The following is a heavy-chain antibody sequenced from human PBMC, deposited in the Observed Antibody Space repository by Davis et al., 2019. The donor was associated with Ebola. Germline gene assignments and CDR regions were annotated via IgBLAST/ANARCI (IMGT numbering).Heavy chain of an antibody. D-gene: IGHD3-3*01. CDR2: IRFDGSNK. J-gene: IGHJ4*02. CDR3: AKEGGDFWSGYPDY. Sequence: GESLKISCAASGFTLSRNGMHWVRPAPGKGLEWVAIIRFDGSNKYYADSVKGRFTISRDNSKNTLYLQMNSLRAEDTAVYYCAKEGGDFWSGYPDYWGQGTLVTVSS. CDR1: GFTLSRNG. V-gene: IGHV3-30*02.